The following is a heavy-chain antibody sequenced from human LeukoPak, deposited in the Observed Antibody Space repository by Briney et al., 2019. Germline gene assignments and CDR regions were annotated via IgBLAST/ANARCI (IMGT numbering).Heavy chain of an antibody. CDR3: ARDYYYGHFFDY. J-gene: IGHJ4*02. Sequence: ASVKVSCKASGGTFSSYAISWVRQAPGQGLEWMGWISAYNGNTNYAQKLQGRVTMTTDTSTSTAYMELRSLRSDDTAVYYCARDYYYGHFFDYWGQGTLVTVSS. V-gene: IGHV1-18*01. CDR1: GGTFSSYA. D-gene: IGHD3-10*01. CDR2: ISAYNGNT.